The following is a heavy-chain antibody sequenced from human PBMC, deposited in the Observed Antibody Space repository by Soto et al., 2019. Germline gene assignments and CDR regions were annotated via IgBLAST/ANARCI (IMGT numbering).Heavy chain of an antibody. CDR1: GFTFSSYA. CDR2: ISYDGSNK. V-gene: IGHV3-30-3*01. J-gene: IGHJ6*02. CDR3: ARDRVDTGGYSSGWYLFYYYYGMDV. Sequence: QVQLVESGGGVVQPGRSLRLSCAASGFTFSSYAMHWVRQAPGKGLEWVAVISYDGSNKYYADSVKGRFTISRDNSKNRLYLQMNSLRAEYTAVYYCARDRVDTGGYSSGWYLFYYYYGMDVWGQGTTVTVSS. D-gene: IGHD6-19*01.